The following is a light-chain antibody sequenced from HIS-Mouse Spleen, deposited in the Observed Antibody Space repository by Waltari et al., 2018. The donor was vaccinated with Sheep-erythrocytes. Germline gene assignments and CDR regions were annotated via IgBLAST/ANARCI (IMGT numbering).Light chain of an antibody. CDR2: DVS. Sequence: QSALTQPHPVSGSPGQSVPISCTGTSRDVGGYNYFSWYQQHPGKAPKLMIYDVSKRPSGVPDRFSGSKSGNTASLTISGLQAEDEADYYCCSYAGSYNHVFATGTKVTVL. CDR3: CSYAGSYNHV. J-gene: IGLJ1*01. CDR1: SRDVGGYNY. V-gene: IGLV2-11*01.